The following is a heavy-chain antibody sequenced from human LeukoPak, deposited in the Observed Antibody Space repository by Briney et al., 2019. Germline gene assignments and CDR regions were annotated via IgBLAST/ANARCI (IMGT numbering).Heavy chain of an antibody. CDR3: ARDEVAVAANFDY. D-gene: IGHD6-19*01. CDR1: GYTFTGYY. CDR2: INPNSGGT. J-gene: IGHJ4*02. Sequence: GASVKVSCKASGYTFTGYYMHWVRQAPGQGLEGMGWINPNSGGTNYAQKFQGRVTMTRDTSISTAYMELSRLRSDDTAVYYCARDEVAVAANFDYWGQGTLVTVSS. V-gene: IGHV1-2*02.